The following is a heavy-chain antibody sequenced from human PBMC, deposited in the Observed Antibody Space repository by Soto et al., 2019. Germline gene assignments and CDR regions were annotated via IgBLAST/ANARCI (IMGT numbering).Heavy chain of an antibody. CDR2: ISYDGSNT. J-gene: IGHJ4*02. Sequence: QVQLVESGGGVVQPGRSLRLSCAASGFTFSSYAMHWVRQAPGKGLEWVAVISYDGSNTYYADSVKGRFTISRDNSKNTLYLQMNSLRAEDTAVYYCARDGEYYDSSGYYFDYWGQGTLGTGSS. CDR1: GFTFSSYA. D-gene: IGHD3-22*01. CDR3: ARDGEYYDSSGYYFDY. V-gene: IGHV3-30-3*01.